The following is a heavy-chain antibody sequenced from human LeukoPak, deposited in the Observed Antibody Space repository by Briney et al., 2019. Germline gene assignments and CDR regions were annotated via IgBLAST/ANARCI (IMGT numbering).Heavy chain of an antibody. V-gene: IGHV1-18*01. CDR3: ARASYCSGGSCYSDY. CDR2: ISAHNGNT. J-gene: IGHJ4*02. D-gene: IGHD2-15*01. CDR1: GYTFTSYS. Sequence: ASVKVSCRASGYTFTSYSISWVRQAPGQGLEWMGWISAHNGNTIYAQKVKGRVTMTTDTSTSTAYMELRSLKSDDTAVYYCARASYCSGGSCYSDYWGQGTLVTVSS.